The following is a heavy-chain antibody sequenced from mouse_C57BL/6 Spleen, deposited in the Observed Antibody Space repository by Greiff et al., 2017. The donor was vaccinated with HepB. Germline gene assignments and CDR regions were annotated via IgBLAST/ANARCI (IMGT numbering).Heavy chain of an antibody. Sequence: VQLQQSGAELMKPGASVKLSCKATGYTFTGYWIEWVKQRPGHGLEWIGEILPGSGSTNYNEKFKGKATFTADTSSNTAYMQLSSLTTEDSAIYYCARAYYSNYGLFYAMDYWGQGTSVTVSS. J-gene: IGHJ4*01. CDR3: ARAYYSNYGLFYAMDY. V-gene: IGHV1-9*01. D-gene: IGHD2-5*01. CDR2: ILPGSGST. CDR1: GYTFTGYW.